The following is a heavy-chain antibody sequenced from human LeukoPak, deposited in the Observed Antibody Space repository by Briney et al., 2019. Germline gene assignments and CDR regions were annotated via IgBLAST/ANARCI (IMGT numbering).Heavy chain of an antibody. Sequence: GGSLRLSCAASGFTFSSYSMNWVRQAPGKGLEWVSSISSSSSYIYYADSVKGRFTISRDNAKNSLYLQMNSLRAEDTAVYYCARDRCGSCTNWFDPWGQGTLVIVSS. J-gene: IGHJ5*02. CDR3: ARDRCGSCTNWFDP. D-gene: IGHD2-15*01. CDR1: GFTFSSYS. CDR2: ISSSSSYI. V-gene: IGHV3-21*01.